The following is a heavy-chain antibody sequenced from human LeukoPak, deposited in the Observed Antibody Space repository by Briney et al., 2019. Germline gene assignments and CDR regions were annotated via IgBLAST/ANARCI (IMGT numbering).Heavy chain of an antibody. D-gene: IGHD6-13*01. J-gene: IGHJ6*03. CDR3: AREVAAEQLVRWYYYYYMDV. CDR1: GGSFSGYY. CDR2: INHSGST. Sequence: SETLSLTCAVYGGSFSGYYWSWIRQPPGKGLEWIGEINHSGSTNYNPSLKSRVTISVDTSKNQFSLKLSSVTPEGTAVYYCAREVAAEQLVRWYYYYYMDVWGKGTTVTVSS. V-gene: IGHV4-34*01.